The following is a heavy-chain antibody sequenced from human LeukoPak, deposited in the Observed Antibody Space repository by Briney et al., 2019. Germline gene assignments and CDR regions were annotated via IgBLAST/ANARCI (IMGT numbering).Heavy chain of an antibody. D-gene: IGHD1-26*01. Sequence: PGGSLRLSCAASGFTFSSYWMHWVRQAPGKGLVWVSRINSDGSSTSYADSVKGRFTISRDNAKNSLYLQMNSLRAEDTAVYYCARGAGATRKIDYWGQGTLVTVSS. CDR3: ARGAGATRKIDY. CDR2: INSDGSST. J-gene: IGHJ4*02. CDR1: GFTFSSYW. V-gene: IGHV3-74*01.